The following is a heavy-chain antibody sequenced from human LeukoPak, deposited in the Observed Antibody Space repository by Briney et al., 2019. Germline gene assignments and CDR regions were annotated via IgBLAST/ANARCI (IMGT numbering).Heavy chain of an antibody. Sequence: GGSLRLSCVASGLDFDDSAMHWARQAPGKGLEWVSLISADGGSTFSADSVKGRFSISRDNSKNSLYLQMNSLRSEDTAMYYCAKESGKFDYWGQGTLVAVSS. CDR1: GLDFDDSA. V-gene: IGHV3-43*02. CDR3: AKESGKFDY. CDR2: ISADGGST. J-gene: IGHJ4*02.